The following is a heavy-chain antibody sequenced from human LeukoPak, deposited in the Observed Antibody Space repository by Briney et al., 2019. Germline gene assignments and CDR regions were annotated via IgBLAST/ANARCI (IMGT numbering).Heavy chain of an antibody. J-gene: IGHJ3*02. CDR2: ISAYNGNT. CDR1: VYTFTTYG. Sequence: ASVKVSCKASVYTFTTYGITWVRQAPGQGLEWMGWISAYNGNTNYAHKFQGRVTMTRDTSISTAYMELSRLRSDDTAVYYCARDPSLRAAFDIWGQGTMVTVSS. D-gene: IGHD4-17*01. V-gene: IGHV1-18*01. CDR3: ARDPSLRAAFDI.